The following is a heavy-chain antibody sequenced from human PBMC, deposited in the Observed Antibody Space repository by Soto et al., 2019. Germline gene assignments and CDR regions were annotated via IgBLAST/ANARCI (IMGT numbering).Heavy chain of an antibody. D-gene: IGHD6-19*01. Sequence: EVQLLESGGGLVQHGGSLRLSCAASGFSFSSQAMSWVRQAPGKGLEWVSGLSGGGGSTYYADSVKGRFTISRDNSENTLYLQMNSLRAEDTAAYYCAKYFSSGFRYIDCWGQGTLVTVSS. CDR2: LSGGGGST. CDR1: GFSFSSQA. CDR3: AKYFSSGFRYIDC. J-gene: IGHJ4*02. V-gene: IGHV3-23*01.